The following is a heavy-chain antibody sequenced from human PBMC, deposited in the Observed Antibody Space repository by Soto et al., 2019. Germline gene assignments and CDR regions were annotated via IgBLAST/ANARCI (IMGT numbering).Heavy chain of an antibody. Sequence: QITLKESGPTLVKPTQTLTLTCTFSGLSLSTTGVGVGWIRQPPGKALEWLALIYWDDDKRYSPSLKSRLTITKDTSKKQLVLTITNMDPVDTATYYCVQSRCGGDCLQSYSSHSYYGLDVWGQGTTVTVSS. CDR1: GLSLSTTGVG. D-gene: IGHD2-21*02. CDR3: VQSRCGGDCLQSYSSHSYYGLDV. CDR2: IYWDDDK. V-gene: IGHV2-5*02. J-gene: IGHJ6*02.